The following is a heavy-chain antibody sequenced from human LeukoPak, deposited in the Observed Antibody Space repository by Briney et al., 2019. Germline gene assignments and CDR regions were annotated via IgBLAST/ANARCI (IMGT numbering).Heavy chain of an antibody. CDR3: AKGRVGIAAAGTDY. CDR1: GFTFYVYA. CDR2: ISWNSDSI. V-gene: IGHV3-9*01. D-gene: IGHD6-13*01. Sequence: PGRSLRLSCAASGFTFYVYAMHWVRPAPGKGLEWVSGISWNSDSIGYADSVKGRFTISRDNAKNSLYLQMNSLRAEDTALYYCAKGRVGIAAAGTDYWGQGTLVTVSS. J-gene: IGHJ4*02.